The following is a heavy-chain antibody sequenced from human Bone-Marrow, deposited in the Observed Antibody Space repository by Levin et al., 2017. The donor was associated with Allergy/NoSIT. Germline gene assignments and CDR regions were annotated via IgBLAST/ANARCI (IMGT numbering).Heavy chain of an antibody. D-gene: IGHD2-21*02. Sequence: SCAASGFTFSSYAMHWVRQAPGKGLEWVAVISYDGSNKYYADSVKGRFTISRDNSKNTLYLQMNSLRAEDTAVYYCARVSKFVVVTAKHYYYYGMDVWGQGTTVTVSS. CDR3: ARVSKFVVVTAKHYYYYGMDV. CDR1: GFTFSSYA. V-gene: IGHV3-30-3*01. CDR2: ISYDGSNK. J-gene: IGHJ6*02.